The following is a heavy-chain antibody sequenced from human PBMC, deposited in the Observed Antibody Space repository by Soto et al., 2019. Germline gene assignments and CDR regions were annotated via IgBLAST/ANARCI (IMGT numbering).Heavy chain of an antibody. J-gene: IGHJ6*02. D-gene: IGHD3-22*01. V-gene: IGHV3-30-3*01. CDR3: ARTGITMIGVWYYGMDV. Sequence: PGGSLRLSCAASGFTFSSYAMHWVRQSPGNGLEWVAVISYDGSNKYYADSVKCRFTISRDNSKNTMYLQMNSLRAEDTAVYYCARTGITMIGVWYYGMDVWGQGTTVTVSS. CDR2: ISYDGSNK. CDR1: GFTFSSYA.